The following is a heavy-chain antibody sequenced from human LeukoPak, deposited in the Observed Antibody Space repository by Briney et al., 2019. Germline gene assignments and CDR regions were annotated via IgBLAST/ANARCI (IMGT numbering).Heavy chain of an antibody. CDR2: IYYSGST. D-gene: IGHD6-13*01. Sequence: SETLSLTCTVSGGSISSSSYYWGWIRQPPGKGLEWIGYIYYSGSTNYNPSLKSRVTISVDTSKNQFSLKLSSVTAADTAVYYCAREGYSSSYEPKRAFDIWGQGTMVTVSS. CDR3: AREGYSSSYEPKRAFDI. J-gene: IGHJ3*02. V-gene: IGHV4-61*01. CDR1: GGSISSSSYY.